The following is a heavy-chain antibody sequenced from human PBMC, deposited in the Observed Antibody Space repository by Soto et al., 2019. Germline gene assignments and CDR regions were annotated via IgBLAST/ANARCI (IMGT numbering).Heavy chain of an antibody. CDR3: AKGSEVARQELDY. CDR2: ISSDGSDK. Sequence: QVQLVESGGGVVQPGRSLRLSCAASGFTFSNFGMHWVRQAPGKGLDWVAVISSDGSDKYYSDSVKGRFTISRDNSKNTLFLQMNSLRVEDTAVYYCAKGSEVARQELDYWGQGTLVTVSS. D-gene: IGHD2-15*01. V-gene: IGHV3-30*18. J-gene: IGHJ4*02. CDR1: GFTFSNFG.